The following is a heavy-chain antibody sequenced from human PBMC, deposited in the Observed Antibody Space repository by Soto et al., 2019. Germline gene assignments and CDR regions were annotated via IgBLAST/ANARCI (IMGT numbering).Heavy chain of an antibody. V-gene: IGHV3-23*01. CDR1: GFTFGRYG. D-gene: IGHD6-13*01. Sequence: GVSLRLSCAASGFTFGRYGMTWVRQAPGKGLEWVSVISGSDDKTYYADSVKGRFTISRDISKNTLYLQMNSLRAEDTAVYYCARDRAADTEFDDWGQGTLVTVSS. CDR3: ARDRAADTEFDD. J-gene: IGHJ4*02. CDR2: ISGSDDKT.